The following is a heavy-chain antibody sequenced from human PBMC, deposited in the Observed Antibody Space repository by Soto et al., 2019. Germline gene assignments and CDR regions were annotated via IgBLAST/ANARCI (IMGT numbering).Heavy chain of an antibody. V-gene: IGHV3-48*03. Sequence: ESGGGLVQPGGSLRLSCAASGFTFSSYEMNWVRQAPGKGLEWVSYISSSGSTIYYADSVKGRFTISRDNAKNSLYLQMNSLRAEDTAVYYCARPAVAGIIQYYYYYGMDVWGQGTTVTVSS. CDR3: ARPAVAGIIQYYYYYGMDV. J-gene: IGHJ6*02. D-gene: IGHD6-19*01. CDR1: GFTFSSYE. CDR2: ISSSGSTI.